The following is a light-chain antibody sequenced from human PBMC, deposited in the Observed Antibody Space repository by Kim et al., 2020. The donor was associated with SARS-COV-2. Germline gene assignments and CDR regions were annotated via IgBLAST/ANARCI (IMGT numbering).Light chain of an antibody. V-gene: IGLV2-23*02. CDR2: EVN. CDR3: YSYAGSYTSV. Sequence: GQSITISCTGTSSDVGSYNVVSWYQQHPGKAPKVMIYEVNKRPSGVSSRFSGSKSGNTASLTISGLQAEDEADYYCYSYAGSYTSVFGGGTQLTVL. J-gene: IGLJ3*02. CDR1: SSDVGSYNV.